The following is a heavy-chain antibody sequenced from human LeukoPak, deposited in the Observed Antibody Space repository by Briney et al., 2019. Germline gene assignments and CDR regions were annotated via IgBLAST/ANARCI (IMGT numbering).Heavy chain of an antibody. D-gene: IGHD4-17*01. CDR2: ISSSSSSI. CDR1: GFTFTSYT. V-gene: IGHV3-21*01. Sequence: PGGSLRLSCAASGFTFTSYTINWVRQAPGKGLEWVSSISSSSSSIYYADSVMGRFTISRDNAKNSLFLQMNSLRAEDTAVYYCARDYYGAYYFDYWGQGTLVTVSS. CDR3: ARDYYGAYYFDY. J-gene: IGHJ4*02.